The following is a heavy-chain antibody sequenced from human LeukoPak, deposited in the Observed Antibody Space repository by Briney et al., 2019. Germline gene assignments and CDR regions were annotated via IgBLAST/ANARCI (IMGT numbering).Heavy chain of an antibody. D-gene: IGHD6-13*01. CDR1: GGSISSYY. CDR2: IYTSGST. J-gene: IGHJ6*03. V-gene: IGHV4-4*07. CDR3: AREGGDSSSWFLTDFGDIYYYMDV. Sequence: SETLSLTCTVSGGSISSYYWSWIRQPAGKGLEWIGCIYTSGSTNYNPSLKSRVTMSVDTSKNQFSLKLSSVTAADTAVYYCAREGGDSSSWFLTDFGDIYYYMDVWGKGTTVTISS.